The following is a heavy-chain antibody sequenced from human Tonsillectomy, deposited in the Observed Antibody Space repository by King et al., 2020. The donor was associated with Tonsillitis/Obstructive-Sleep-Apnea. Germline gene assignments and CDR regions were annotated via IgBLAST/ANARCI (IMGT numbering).Heavy chain of an antibody. CDR3: AKDCEPYGSGSYYYHGMDV. CDR1: GFTFSSYA. J-gene: IGHJ6*02. D-gene: IGHD3-10*01. CDR2: ISGSGDST. Sequence: EVQLQESGGGLVQPGGSLRLSCAASGFTFSSYAMSWVRQAPGKGLEWVSGISGSGDSTYYADSVKGRFTTSRDNSKNTLFLQMNSLRAEDTAVYYCAKDCEPYGSGSYYYHGMDVWGQGTTVTVSS. V-gene: IGHV3-23*01.